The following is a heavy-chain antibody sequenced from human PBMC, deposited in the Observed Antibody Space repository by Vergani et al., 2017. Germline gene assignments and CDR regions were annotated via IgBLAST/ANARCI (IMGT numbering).Heavy chain of an antibody. CDR2: MNPNSGNT. CDR3: ARSGYSYGIDAFDI. V-gene: IGHV1-8*01. Sequence: QVQLVQSGSELKKPGASVKVSCKASGYTFTSYDINWVRQATGQGLEWMGWMNPNSGNTGYAQKFQGRVTMTRDTSISTAYMELSSLRSEDTAVYYCARSGYSYGIDAFDIWGQGTMVTVSS. J-gene: IGHJ3*02. D-gene: IGHD5-18*01. CDR1: GYTFTSYD.